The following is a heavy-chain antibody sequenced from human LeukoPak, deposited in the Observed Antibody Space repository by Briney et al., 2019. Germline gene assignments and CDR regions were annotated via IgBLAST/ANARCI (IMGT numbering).Heavy chain of an antibody. CDR3: ASTMVRGVFDY. CDR2: ISASGSFR. J-gene: IGHJ4*02. V-gene: IGHV3-21*06. D-gene: IGHD3-10*01. CDR1: GFTFSSYS. Sequence: GGSLRLSCAASGFTFSSYSMNWVRQAPGKGLEWVSSISASGSFRYYADSMKGRFTISRDSTKNALYLQMNSLRAEDTAVYYCASTMVRGVFDYWGQGTLVTVSS.